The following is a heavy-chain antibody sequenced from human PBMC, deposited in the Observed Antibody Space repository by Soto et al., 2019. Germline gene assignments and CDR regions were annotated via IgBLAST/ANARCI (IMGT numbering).Heavy chain of an antibody. CDR1: GGSISSGDYY. V-gene: IGHV4-30-4*01. D-gene: IGHD4-17*01. CDR2: IYYSVST. Sequence: PSETLSLTCTVSGGSISSGDYYWSWIRQPPGKGLEWIGYIYYSVSTYYNPSLKSRVTISVDTSKNQFSLKLSSVTAADTAVYYCARVNYGDYVLWFDPWGQGTLVTVSS. CDR3: ARVNYGDYVLWFDP. J-gene: IGHJ5*02.